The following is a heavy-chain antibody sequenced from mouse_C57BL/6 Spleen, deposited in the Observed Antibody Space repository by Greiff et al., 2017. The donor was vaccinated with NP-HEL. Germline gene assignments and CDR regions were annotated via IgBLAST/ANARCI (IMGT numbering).Heavy chain of an antibody. CDR3: ARDYYGSSLLY. V-gene: IGHV1-82*01. CDR2: IYPGDGDT. J-gene: IGHJ3*01. Sequence: QVQLKESGPELVKPGASVKISCKASGYAFSSSWMNWVKQRPGKGLEWIGRIYPGDGDTNYNGKFKGKATLTADKSTSTAYMQLSSLTSEDSAVYLCARDYYGSSLLYWGQGTLVTVSA. CDR1: GYAFSSSW. D-gene: IGHD1-1*01.